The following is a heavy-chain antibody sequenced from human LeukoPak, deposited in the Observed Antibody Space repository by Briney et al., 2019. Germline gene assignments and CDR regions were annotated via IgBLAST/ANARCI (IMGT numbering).Heavy chain of an antibody. CDR1: GFTVSSNY. CDR2: IYSGGST. D-gene: IGHD5-18*01. CDR3: TTREWIQLWLLSY. Sequence: GGSLRLSCAASGFTVSSNYMSWVRQAPGKGLEWVSVIYSGGSTYYADSVKGRFTISRDNSKNTLYLQMNSLRAEDTAVYYCTTREWIQLWLLSYWGQGTLVTVSS. V-gene: IGHV3-53*01. J-gene: IGHJ4*02.